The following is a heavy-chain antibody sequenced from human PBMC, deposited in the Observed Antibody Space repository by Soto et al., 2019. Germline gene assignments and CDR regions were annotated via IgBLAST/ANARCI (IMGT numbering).Heavy chain of an antibody. Sequence: GGSLRLSCAASGFTFSTYNMNWVRQAPGKGLEWVSFISSSSSCIYYADSVKGRFTISRDNAKNSLYLQMNSLRAEDTAVYYCAGDPRPSYESSGYYVSAYWGQGTLVTVSS. CDR2: ISSSSSCI. V-gene: IGHV3-21*01. CDR1: GFTFSTYN. CDR3: AGDPRPSYESSGYYVSAY. J-gene: IGHJ4*02. D-gene: IGHD3-22*01.